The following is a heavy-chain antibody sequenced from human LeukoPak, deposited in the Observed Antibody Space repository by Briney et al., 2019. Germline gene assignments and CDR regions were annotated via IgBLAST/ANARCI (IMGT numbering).Heavy chain of an antibody. D-gene: IGHD6-19*01. CDR3: ARPFSSGWTTHAFDI. V-gene: IGHV1-69*05. CDR1: GGTFSSYA. CDR2: IIPIFGTA. J-gene: IGHJ3*02. Sequence: SVKVSCKASGGTFSSYAISWVRQAPGQGLEWMGGIIPIFGTANYAQKFQGRVTITTDESKSTAYMELSSLRSEDTAVYYCARPFSSGWTTHAFDIWGQGTMVTVSS.